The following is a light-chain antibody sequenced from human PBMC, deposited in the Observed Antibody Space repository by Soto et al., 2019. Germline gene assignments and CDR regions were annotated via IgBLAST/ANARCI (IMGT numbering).Light chain of an antibody. CDR1: QDIRND. CDR3: LQDFNYPWT. J-gene: IGKJ1*01. CDR2: AAS. Sequence: AIQMTQSPSSLSASVGDRVTITCRASQDIRNDLGWYQQKPGKTPPLLIFAASSLQSGGPSRFSGSGSGTDFTLTINSLQPEDFATYYCLQDFNYPWTFGQGTKVEIE. V-gene: IGKV1-6*01.